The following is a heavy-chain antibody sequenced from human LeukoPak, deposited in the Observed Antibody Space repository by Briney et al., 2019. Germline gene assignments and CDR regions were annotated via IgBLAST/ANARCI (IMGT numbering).Heavy chain of an antibody. CDR2: ISGSGGST. Sequence: QPGGSLRLSCAASGFTFSSYAMSWVRQAPGKGLEWVSAISGSGGSTYYADSVKGRFTISRDNSKNTLYLQMNSLRAEDTAVYYCARRLWFGEGPSLGWFDPWGQGTLVTVSS. D-gene: IGHD3-10*01. J-gene: IGHJ5*02. CDR3: ARRLWFGEGPSLGWFDP. V-gene: IGHV3-23*01. CDR1: GFTFSSYA.